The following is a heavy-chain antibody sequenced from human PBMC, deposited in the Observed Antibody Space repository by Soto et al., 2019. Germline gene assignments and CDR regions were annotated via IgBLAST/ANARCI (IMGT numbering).Heavy chain of an antibody. Sequence: GGSLRLSCAASGFTFSSYSMNWVRQAPGKGLEWVSYISSSSSTIYYADSVKGRFTISRDNAKNSLYLQMNSLRAEDTAVYYCARARITMVRGIMENWFDPWGQGTLVTVSS. CDR3: ARARITMVRGIMENWFDP. D-gene: IGHD3-10*01. V-gene: IGHV3-48*01. CDR2: ISSSSSTI. J-gene: IGHJ5*02. CDR1: GFTFSSYS.